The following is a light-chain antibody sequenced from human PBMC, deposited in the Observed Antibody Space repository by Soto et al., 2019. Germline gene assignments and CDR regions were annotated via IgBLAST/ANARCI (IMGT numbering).Light chain of an antibody. J-gene: IGLJ3*02. CDR2: LNSDGSH. CDR1: SGHSTYA. Sequence: QPVLTQSPSASASPGASVKLTCTLSSGHSTYAIAWHQQQPEKGPRYLMKLNSDGSHSKGDGIPDRSSGSSSGAERYLTISSLQSDDEADYYCQTWDTGLWVFGGGTKLTVL. V-gene: IGLV4-69*01. CDR3: QTWDTGLWV.